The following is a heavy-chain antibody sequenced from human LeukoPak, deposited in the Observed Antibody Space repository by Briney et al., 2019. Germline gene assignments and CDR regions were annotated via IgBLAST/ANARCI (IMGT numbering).Heavy chain of an antibody. CDR2: IIPIFGTA. D-gene: IGHD2-2*01. V-gene: IGHV1-69*13. CDR1: GGTFSSYA. Sequence: GASVNVSCKASGGTFSSYAISWVRQAPGQGLEWMGGIIPIFGTANYAQKFQGRVTITADEPTSTAYMELSSLRSEDTAVYYCARGDPDIVVVPAATGYRYYYGMDVWGQGTTVTVSS. J-gene: IGHJ6*02. CDR3: ARGDPDIVVVPAATGYRYYYGMDV.